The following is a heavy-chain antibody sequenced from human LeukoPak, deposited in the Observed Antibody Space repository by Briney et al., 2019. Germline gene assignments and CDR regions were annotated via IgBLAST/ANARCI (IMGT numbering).Heavy chain of an antibody. CDR1: GGSISSGGYS. J-gene: IGHJ4*02. Sequence: SETLSLTCAVSGGSISSGGYSWSWIRQPPGKGLEWIGYIYHSGSTYYNPSLKSRVTISVDRSKNQFSLKLSSVAAADTAVYYCARGSRIAAAALDYWGQGTLVTVSS. D-gene: IGHD6-13*01. CDR2: IYHSGST. CDR3: ARGSRIAAAALDY. V-gene: IGHV4-30-2*01.